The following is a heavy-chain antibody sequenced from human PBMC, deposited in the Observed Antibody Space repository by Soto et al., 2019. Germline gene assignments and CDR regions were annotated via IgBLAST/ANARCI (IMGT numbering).Heavy chain of an antibody. CDR3: ARDGRGGYCTNGVCSYYYGMDV. V-gene: IGHV1-18*04. CDR1: GYTFTSYG. Sequence: VASVKVSCKASGYTFTSYGISWVRQAPGQGLEWMGRISAYNGNTNYAQKLQGRVTMTTDTSTSTAYMELRSLRSDDTAVYYCARDGRGGYCTNGVCSYYYGMDVWGQGTTVTVSS. D-gene: IGHD2-8*01. J-gene: IGHJ6*02. CDR2: ISAYNGNT.